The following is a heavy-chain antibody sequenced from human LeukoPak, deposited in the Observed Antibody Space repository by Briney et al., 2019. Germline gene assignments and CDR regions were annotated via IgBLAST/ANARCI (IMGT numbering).Heavy chain of an antibody. V-gene: IGHV3-23*01. D-gene: IGHD2-2*01. CDR1: GFTFSSYA. J-gene: IGHJ4*02. CDR2: ISGSGGST. Sequence: PGGSLRLSCAASGFTFSSYAMSWVRQAPGKGLEWVSAISGSGGSTYYADPVKGRFTISRDNSKNTLYLQMNSLRAEDTAVYYCAKDGAASGKYQLLSSFDYWGQGTLVTVSS. CDR3: AKDGAASGKYQLLSSFDY.